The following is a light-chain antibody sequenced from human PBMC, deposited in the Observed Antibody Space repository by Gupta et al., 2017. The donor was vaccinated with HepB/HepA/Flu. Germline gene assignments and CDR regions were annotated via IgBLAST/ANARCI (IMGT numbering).Light chain of an antibody. J-gene: IGKJ1*01. V-gene: IGKV1-5*03. Sequence: DIQMTQSPSTLSASVGDRVTITCRASQSISSWLAWYQQKPGKAPKVLIYKASNLESGVPSRFSGSGSGTEFTLTINRLQPDDFATYYCQQYNSYSRTFGQGTKVEIK. CDR1: QSISSW. CDR2: KAS. CDR3: QQYNSYSRT.